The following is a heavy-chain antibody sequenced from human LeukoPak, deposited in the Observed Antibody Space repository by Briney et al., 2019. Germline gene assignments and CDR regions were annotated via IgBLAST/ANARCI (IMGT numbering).Heavy chain of an antibody. Sequence: PGGSLRLSCAASGFTFDNYGLNWVRQAPGKGLEWVSSINSRGTYIYYSDSVKGRFTISRDNAQNSLSLQMNSLRAGDTAIYYCARSVGWGNPLFDFWGQGTLVTVSS. CDR3: ARSVGWGNPLFDF. CDR2: INSRGTYI. CDR1: GFTFDNYG. D-gene: IGHD2-8*02. V-gene: IGHV3-21*01. J-gene: IGHJ5*01.